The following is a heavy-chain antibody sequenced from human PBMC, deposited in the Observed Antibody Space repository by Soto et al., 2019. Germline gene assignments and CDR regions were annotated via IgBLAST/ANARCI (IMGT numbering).Heavy chain of an antibody. CDR2: IYYSGST. V-gene: IGHV4-59*08. CDR3: ARFGFCISPSSPGTKLSYNSYYMDV. D-gene: IGHD2-2*01. Sequence: SETLSLTCTVSGGSISSYYWSWIRQPPGKGLEWIGYIYYSGSTNYNPSLKSRVTISVDTSKNQFSLKLSSVTAADTAVYYCARFGFCISPSSPGTKLSYNSYYMDVWGKGTTVTVSS. CDR1: GGSISSYY. J-gene: IGHJ6*03.